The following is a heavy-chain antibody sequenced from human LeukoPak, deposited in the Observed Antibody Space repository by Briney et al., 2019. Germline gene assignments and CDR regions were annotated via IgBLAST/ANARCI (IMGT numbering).Heavy chain of an antibody. J-gene: IGHJ6*03. CDR1: GFTFSNYG. D-gene: IGHD1-26*01. CDR2: IWYDGSNK. V-gene: IGHV3-30*02. CDR3: AKKDSGSYGYYYMDV. Sequence: GGSLRLSCAASGFTFSNYGMHWVRQAPGKGLEWVAFIWYDGSNKYYADSVKGRFTISRDNSKNTVYLQMNSLRDEDTAVYYCAKKDSGSYGYYYMDVWGKGTTVTISS.